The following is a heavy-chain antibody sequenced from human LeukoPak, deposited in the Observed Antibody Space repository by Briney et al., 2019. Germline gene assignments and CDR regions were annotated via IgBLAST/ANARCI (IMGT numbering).Heavy chain of an antibody. Sequence: QPGRSLRLSCAASGFTFSTYAMHWVRQVPGKGLEWVAVISYDGSNKYYADSVKGRFTISRDNSKNTLYLQMNTLRAEDTAVYYCAKDVSWNWFDPWGQGTLVTVSS. J-gene: IGHJ5*02. V-gene: IGHV3-30*18. CDR3: AKDVSWNWFDP. CDR1: GFTFSTYA. CDR2: ISYDGSNK.